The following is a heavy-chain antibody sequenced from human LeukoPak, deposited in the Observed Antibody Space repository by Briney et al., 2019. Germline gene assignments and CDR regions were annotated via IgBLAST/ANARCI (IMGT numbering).Heavy chain of an antibody. Sequence: PGGSLRLSCAASGFTFSSYAMSWVRQAPGKGLEWVSSIVGSGGTTFYADSVKARFTISRDNSKNTLYVQLNSLRAEDTALYYCPKDVEGWSQGYYDYWGQGTLVTVSS. CDR3: PKDVEGWSQGYYDY. D-gene: IGHD6-19*01. CDR1: GFTFSSYA. J-gene: IGHJ4*02. CDR2: IVGSGGTT. V-gene: IGHV3-23*01.